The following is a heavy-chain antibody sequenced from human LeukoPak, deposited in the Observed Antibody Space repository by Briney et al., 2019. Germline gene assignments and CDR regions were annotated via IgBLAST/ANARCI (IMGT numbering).Heavy chain of an antibody. CDR1: GFTFRNYE. CDR3: AKRLTSLGPTNDY. V-gene: IGHV3-23*01. J-gene: IGHJ4*02. Sequence: GGSLRLSCEASGFTFRNYEMSWVRQAPGKGLGWVSGIHGYSGETSYAQSVKGRLTISRDNSKNTLYLQMNSLRAEDTALYYCAKRLTSLGPTNDYWGQGTRVTVSS. D-gene: IGHD1-26*01. CDR2: IHGYSGET.